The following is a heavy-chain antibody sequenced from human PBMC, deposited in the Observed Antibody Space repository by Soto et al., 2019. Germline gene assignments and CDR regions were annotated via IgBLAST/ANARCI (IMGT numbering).Heavy chain of an antibody. D-gene: IGHD3-16*02. CDR3: ARVGVWGSYRYTDY. Sequence: SETLSLTCTVSGGSISSGGYYWSWIRQHPGTGLEWIGYIYYSGSTNYNPSLKSRVTISVDTSKNQFSLKLSSVTAADTAVYYCARVGVWGSYRYTDYWGQGTLVTVSS. CDR1: GGSISSGGYY. J-gene: IGHJ4*02. V-gene: IGHV4-61*08. CDR2: IYYSGST.